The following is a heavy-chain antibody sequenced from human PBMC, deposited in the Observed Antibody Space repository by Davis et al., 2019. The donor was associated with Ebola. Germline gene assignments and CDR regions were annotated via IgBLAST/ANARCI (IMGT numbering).Heavy chain of an antibody. D-gene: IGHD6-13*01. J-gene: IGHJ4*02. CDR1: GFIFSDYA. CDR3: ANLAAAGPNNFDY. Sequence: GESLKISCAVSGFIFSDYAMSWVRQSPGKGLEWVSGIPGTGAVTFYADSVKGRFTISRDNAKNSLYLQMNSLRAEDTAFYYCANLAAAGPNNFDYWGQGTLVTVSS. CDR2: IPGTGAVT. V-gene: IGHV3-23*01.